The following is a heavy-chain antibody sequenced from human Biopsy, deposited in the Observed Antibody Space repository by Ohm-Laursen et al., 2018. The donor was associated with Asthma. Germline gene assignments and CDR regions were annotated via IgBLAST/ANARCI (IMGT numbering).Heavy chain of an antibody. D-gene: IGHD3-22*01. CDR2: PFYSGAP. J-gene: IGHJ6*02. CDR3: ARMITMIQAANYYSYAMDV. Sequence: SQTLSLTCAVSGDSINSGGYSGEWDRQPPREGPGGIAYPFYSGAPHSNPSLKSRVTISVDRSKRQFSLKVNSVTAADTAVYYCARMITMIQAANYYSYAMDVWGQGTTVTVSS. V-gene: IGHV4-30-2*01. CDR1: GDSINSGGYS.